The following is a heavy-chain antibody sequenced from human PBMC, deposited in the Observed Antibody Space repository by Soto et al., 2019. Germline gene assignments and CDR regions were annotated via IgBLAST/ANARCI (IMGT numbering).Heavy chain of an antibody. CDR2: TYFSGST. CDR1: GGSISSGGSN. CDR3: ARGGRRSPGMDV. J-gene: IGHJ6*02. V-gene: IGHV4-31*03. Sequence: QVQLQESGPGLVKPSQTLSLTCTVSGGSISSGGSNWSWIRRNPGTGLGWIGYTYFSGSTYYNPSLKSRVTISVDTSKNQFSLKLSSVTAADTAVYYCARGGRRSPGMDVWGQGTTVTVSS.